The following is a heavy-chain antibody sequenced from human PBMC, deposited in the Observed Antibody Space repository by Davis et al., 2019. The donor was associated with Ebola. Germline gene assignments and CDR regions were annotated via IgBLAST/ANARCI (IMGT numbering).Heavy chain of an antibody. V-gene: IGHV3-11*04. CDR3: ARFGIAVAGFDY. CDR2: ISSSGSTI. Sequence: GESLKISCAASGFTFSDYYMSWIRQAPGKGLEWVSYISSSGSTIYYADSVKGRFTISRDNAKNSLYLQMNSLRAEDMAVYYCARFGIAVAGFDYWGQGTLVTVSS. CDR1: GFTFSDYY. J-gene: IGHJ4*02. D-gene: IGHD6-19*01.